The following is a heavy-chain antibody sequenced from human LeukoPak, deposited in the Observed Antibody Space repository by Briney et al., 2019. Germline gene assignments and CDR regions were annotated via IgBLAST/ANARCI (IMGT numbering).Heavy chain of an antibody. V-gene: IGHV3-64D*06. Sequence: GGSLRLSCSASGFTFSTYVMYWVRQAPGKGLEYVSAISTNGGSTYYADSVKGRFTISRDNSKSTLYLQMSSLRVEDTAVYYCVKVRYTSGWFEWGQGTLVTVSS. CDR2: ISTNGGST. CDR3: VKVRYTSGWFE. D-gene: IGHD6-19*01. J-gene: IGHJ4*02. CDR1: GFTFSTYV.